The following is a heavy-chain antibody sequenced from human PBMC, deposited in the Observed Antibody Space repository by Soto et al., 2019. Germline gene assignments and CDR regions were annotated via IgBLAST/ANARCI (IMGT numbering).Heavy chain of an antibody. CDR1: GDSINSANYY. D-gene: IGHD5-12*01. CDR2: IYYRGNT. V-gene: IGHV4-39*01. Sequence: QLQLQESGPGLVKPSETLSLTCSVSGDSINSANYYWGWIRQPPGKGLEWIGSIYYRGNTYYNPSLKTRVTITLDKSKSQFSLKLNSVTAADSAVYFCARREGLATISYYFDYWGQGTLVTVSS. J-gene: IGHJ4*02. CDR3: ARREGLATISYYFDY.